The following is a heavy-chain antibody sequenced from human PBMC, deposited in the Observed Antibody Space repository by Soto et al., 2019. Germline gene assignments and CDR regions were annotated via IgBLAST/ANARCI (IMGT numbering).Heavy chain of an antibody. CDR3: ARGIWGSYRYTDY. CDR2: MNPHSGNT. V-gene: IGHV1-8*01. D-gene: IGHD3-16*02. CDR1: GYTFTSYD. J-gene: IGHJ4*02. Sequence: QVQLVQSGAEVRKPGASVKVSCTASGYTFTSYDIHWVRQATGQGLEWMGWMNPHSGNTGYAQNFQGRVTMTRNTSISTAYMELSSLRSEDTAVYYCARGIWGSYRYTDYWGQGTLVTVSS.